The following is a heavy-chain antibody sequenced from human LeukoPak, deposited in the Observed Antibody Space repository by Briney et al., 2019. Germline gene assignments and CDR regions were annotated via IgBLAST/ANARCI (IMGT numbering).Heavy chain of an antibody. CDR3: ARQAAAEGYYDFWSGYSEYYFDY. CDR2: IYYSGGT. D-gene: IGHD3-3*01. Sequence: SETLSLTCTVSGGSISSYYWSWIRQPPGKGLEWIGYIYYSGGTNYNPSLKSRVTISVDTSKNQFSLKLSSVTAADTAVYYCARQAAAEGYYDFWSGYSEYYFDYWGQGTLVTVSS. V-gene: IGHV4-59*08. J-gene: IGHJ4*02. CDR1: GGSISSYY.